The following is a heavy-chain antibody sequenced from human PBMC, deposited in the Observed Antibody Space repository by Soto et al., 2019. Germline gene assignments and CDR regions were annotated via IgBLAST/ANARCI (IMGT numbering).Heavy chain of an antibody. CDR1: GYTFTSYD. CDR2: MNPNSGNT. Sequence: QVQLVQSGAEVKKPGASVKVSCKASGYTFTSYDINWVRQATGQGLAWMGWMNPNSGNTGYAQKFQGRVTMTRNTSISTASMELSSLRSEDTAVYYCARGLGGLFYSDSSGYYYSNWFDPWGQGTLVTVSS. J-gene: IGHJ5*02. CDR3: ARGLGGLFYSDSSGYYYSNWFDP. V-gene: IGHV1-8*01. D-gene: IGHD3-22*01.